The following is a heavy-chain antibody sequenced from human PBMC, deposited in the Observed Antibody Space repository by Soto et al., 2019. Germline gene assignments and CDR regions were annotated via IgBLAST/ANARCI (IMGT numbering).Heavy chain of an antibody. J-gene: IGHJ3*02. D-gene: IGHD6-13*01. CDR1: GGSVSSDYW. CDR3: ASHFGTAGYGAFDI. CDR2: IFHRGST. V-gene: IGHV4-4*02. Sequence: GPGPGEASETLSLTCALSGGSVSSDYWWTWVRQPPGKGLEWIGEIFHRGSTNYNAALKSRVIISIDKSNNQLSLTLTSVTAADTAVYYFASHFGTAGYGAFDIWGQGTMVTVSS.